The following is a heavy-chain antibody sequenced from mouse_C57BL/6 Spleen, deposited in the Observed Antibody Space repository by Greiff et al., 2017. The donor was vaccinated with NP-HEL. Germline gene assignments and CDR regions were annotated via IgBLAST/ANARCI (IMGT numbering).Heavy chain of an antibody. Sequence: EVKLVESGGGLVQPKGSLKLSCAASGFTFNTYAMHWVRQAPGKGLEWVARIRSKSSNYATYYADSVKDRFTISRDDSQSMLYLQMNNLKTEDTAMYYCVRGRVTTVVEGDYYAMDYWGQGTSVTVSS. CDR3: VRGRVTTVVEGDYYAMDY. D-gene: IGHD1-1*01. CDR1: GFTFNTYA. J-gene: IGHJ4*01. V-gene: IGHV10-3*01. CDR2: IRSKSSNYAT.